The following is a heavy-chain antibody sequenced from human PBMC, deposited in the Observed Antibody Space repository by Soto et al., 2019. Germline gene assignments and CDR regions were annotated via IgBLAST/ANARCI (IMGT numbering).Heavy chain of an antibody. V-gene: IGHV3-30*18. CDR3: AKEGALSGWTYGDC. D-gene: IGHD6-19*01. Sequence: VQLVESGGGVVQPGRSLRLSCAASGFSFSDYGMHWVRQAPGKGLDWVGVISYDGSERHFADSVKGRFTISRDNSKNTLYLQMNSLRPEDTAVYYCAKEGALSGWTYGDCWGQGTLVTVSS. CDR1: GFSFSDYG. J-gene: IGHJ4*02. CDR2: ISYDGSER.